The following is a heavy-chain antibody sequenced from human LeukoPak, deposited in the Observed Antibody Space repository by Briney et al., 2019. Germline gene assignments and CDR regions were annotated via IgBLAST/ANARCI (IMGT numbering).Heavy chain of an antibody. Sequence: SETLSLTCTVSGGSISSGSYYWGWIRQPPGKGLEWIGSIYYSGSTYYNPSLKSRVTISVDTSKNQFSLKLSSVTAADTAVYYCARGTSPLYFDYWGQGTLVTVSS. CDR3: ARGTSPLYFDY. V-gene: IGHV4-39*07. D-gene: IGHD2-2*01. J-gene: IGHJ4*02. CDR1: GGSISSGSYY. CDR2: IYYSGST.